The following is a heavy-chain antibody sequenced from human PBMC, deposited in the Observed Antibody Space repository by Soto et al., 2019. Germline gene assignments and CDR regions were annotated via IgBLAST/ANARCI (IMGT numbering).Heavy chain of an antibody. CDR3: ATNYAYYYYYGMDV. J-gene: IGHJ6*02. V-gene: IGHV4-39*01. Sequence: SETLSLTCTVSGGSISSSSYYWGWIRHPPGKGLEWIGSIYYSGSTYYNPSLKSRVTISVDTSKNQFSLKLSSVTAADTAVYYCATNYAYYYYYGMDVWGQGTTVTVSS. CDR1: GGSISSSSYY. D-gene: IGHD4-4*01. CDR2: IYYSGST.